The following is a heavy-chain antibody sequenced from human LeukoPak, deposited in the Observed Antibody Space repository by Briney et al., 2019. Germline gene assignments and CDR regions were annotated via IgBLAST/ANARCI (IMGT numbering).Heavy chain of an antibody. Sequence: SVKVSCKASGDTFTNYPVSWVRQAPGQGLEWMGGIIPIFGTANYAQKFQGRVTITTDESTSTAHMELSSLRSEDTAVYYCARGKPYSSSPFDYWGQGTLVTVSS. CDR3: ARGKPYSSSPFDY. CDR1: GDTFTNYP. CDR2: IIPIFGTA. J-gene: IGHJ4*02. V-gene: IGHV1-69*05. D-gene: IGHD6-6*01.